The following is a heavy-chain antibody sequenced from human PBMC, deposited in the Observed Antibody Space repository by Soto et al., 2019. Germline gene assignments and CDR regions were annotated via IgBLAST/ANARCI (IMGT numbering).Heavy chain of an antibody. CDR2: INPSGGST. Sequence: QVQLVQSGAEVKKPGASVKVSCKASGYTFTSYYMHWVRQAPGQGLEWMGIINPSGGSTSYAQKFQGRVTMTRDTSKSTVYMELSSLRSEDTAVYYCARDRAAAAIDWYFDLWGRGTLVTVSS. V-gene: IGHV1-46*01. CDR1: GYTFTSYY. D-gene: IGHD6-13*01. J-gene: IGHJ2*01. CDR3: ARDRAAAAIDWYFDL.